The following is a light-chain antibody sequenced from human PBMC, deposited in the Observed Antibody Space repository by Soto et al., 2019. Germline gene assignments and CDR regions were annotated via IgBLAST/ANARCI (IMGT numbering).Light chain of an antibody. J-gene: IGKJ2*03. Sequence: EIVMTQSPPTLSVSPGERATLSCRASQSVRSNLAWYQQKPGQAPRLLIYGASTRATGIPARFSGSGSGTEFTLTIGSLQSEDFSVYYCRRYNNWPYSLGQGTKLGIK. CDR3: RRYNNWPYS. V-gene: IGKV3-15*01. CDR2: GAS. CDR1: QSVRSN.